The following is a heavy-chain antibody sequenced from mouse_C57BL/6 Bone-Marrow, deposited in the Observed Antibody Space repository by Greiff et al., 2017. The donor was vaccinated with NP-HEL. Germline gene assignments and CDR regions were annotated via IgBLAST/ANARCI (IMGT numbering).Heavy chain of an antibody. Sequence: QVQLQQSGAELVRPGTSVKVSCKASGYAFTNYLIEWVKQRPGQGLEWIGVLNPGSGGTNYNEKFKGKATLTADKSSSTAYMQLSSLTSEDSAVYFCARGGVSDYWGQGTTLTVSS. D-gene: IGHD6-2*01. J-gene: IGHJ2*01. CDR2: LNPGSGGT. V-gene: IGHV1-54*01. CDR3: ARGGVSDY. CDR1: GYAFTNYL.